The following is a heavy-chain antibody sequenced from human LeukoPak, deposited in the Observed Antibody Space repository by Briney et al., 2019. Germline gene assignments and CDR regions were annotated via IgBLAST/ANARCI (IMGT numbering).Heavy chain of an antibody. CDR3: ARERRSYCTNGVCYVLDY. CDR2: ISGSGGST. Sequence: SGGSLRLSCAASGFTFSSYAMSWVRQAPGKGLEWVSAISGSGGSTYYADSVKGRFTISRDNAKNSLYLQMNSLRVEDTAVYYCARERRSYCTNGVCYVLDYWGQGTLVTVSS. J-gene: IGHJ4*02. D-gene: IGHD2-8*01. V-gene: IGHV3-23*01. CDR1: GFTFSSYA.